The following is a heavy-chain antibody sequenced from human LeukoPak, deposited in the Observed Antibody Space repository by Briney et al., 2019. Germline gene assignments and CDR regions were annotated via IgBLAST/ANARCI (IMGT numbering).Heavy chain of an antibody. CDR1: GFTFSSYA. J-gene: IGHJ4*02. V-gene: IGHV3-23*01. CDR3: AKMGWEVGATEGYFDY. D-gene: IGHD1-26*01. CDR2: ISGSGGST. Sequence: AGGSLRLSCAASGFTFSSYAMSWVRQAPGKGLEWVSAISGSGGSTYYADSVKGRFTISRDNSKNTLYLQMNSLRAEDTAVYYCAKMGWEVGATEGYFDYWGQGTLVTVSS.